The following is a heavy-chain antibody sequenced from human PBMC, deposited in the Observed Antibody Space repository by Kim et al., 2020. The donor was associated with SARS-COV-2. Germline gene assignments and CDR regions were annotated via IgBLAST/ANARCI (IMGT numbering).Heavy chain of an antibody. V-gene: IGHV3-74*01. CDR3: GREDWGILAGYYDY. J-gene: IGHJ4*02. D-gene: IGHD3-9*01. CDR2: INSDGSST. CDR1: GFTFSSYW. Sequence: GGSLRLSCAASGFTFSSYWMHWVRQAPGKGLVWVSRINSDGSSTSYADPVKGRSTITRANAKNTLYLQMNRRRAEDTAVYYCGREDWGILAGYYDYWGQGTLVTVSS.